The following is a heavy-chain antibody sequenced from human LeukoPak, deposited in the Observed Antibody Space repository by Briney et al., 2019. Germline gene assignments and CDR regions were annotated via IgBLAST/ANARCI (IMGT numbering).Heavy chain of an antibody. CDR2: ISYDGSNK. CDR1: GFTFSSYA. Sequence: GGSLRLSCAASGFTFSSYAMHWVRQAPGKGLEWVAVISYDGSNKYYADSVKGRFTISRDNSKNTLYLQMNSLRAEDTAVYYCARERRDTARDRFDYWGQGTLVTVSS. J-gene: IGHJ4*02. V-gene: IGHV3-30-3*01. D-gene: IGHD5-18*01. CDR3: ARERRDTARDRFDY.